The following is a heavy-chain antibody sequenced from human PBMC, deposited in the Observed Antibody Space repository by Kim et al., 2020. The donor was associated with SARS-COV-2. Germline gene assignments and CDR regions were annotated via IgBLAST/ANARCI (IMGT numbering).Heavy chain of an antibody. CDR3: AKDGSPKLRSPVRGY. Sequence: DSVKGRFTISRDNSKNTLYLQMNSLRAEDTAVYYCAKDGSPKLRSPVRGYWGQGTLVTVSS. D-gene: IGHD3-3*01. V-gene: IGHV3-23*01. J-gene: IGHJ4*02.